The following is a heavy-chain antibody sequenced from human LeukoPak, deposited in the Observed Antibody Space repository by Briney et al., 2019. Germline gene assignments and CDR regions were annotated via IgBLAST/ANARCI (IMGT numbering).Heavy chain of an antibody. D-gene: IGHD3-3*01. J-gene: IGHJ6*03. CDR2: IIPIFGTA. Sequence: SVKVSCKXSGGTFSSYAISWVRQAPGQGLEWMGRIIPIFGTANYAQKFQGRVTITTDESTSTAYMELSSLRSEDTAVYYCARDGRITIFGYYYYYYMDVWGKWTTVTVSS. V-gene: IGHV1-69*05. CDR1: GGTFSSYA. CDR3: ARDGRITIFGYYYYYYMDV.